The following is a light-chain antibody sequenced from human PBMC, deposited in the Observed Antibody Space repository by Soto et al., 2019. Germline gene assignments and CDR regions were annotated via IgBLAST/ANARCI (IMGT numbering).Light chain of an antibody. CDR1: QSVSSD. V-gene: IGKV3-15*01. CDR2: AAS. J-gene: IGKJ1*01. CDR3: QQYHNWPRT. Sequence: EIVMTQSPATLSVSPGERATLSCRASQSVSSDLAWYQQKPGQTPSLLIYAASPRSTGIPARFSGSGSGTEFTLTISSLQSEDFVVYYCQQYHNWPRTFGQGTKVEI.